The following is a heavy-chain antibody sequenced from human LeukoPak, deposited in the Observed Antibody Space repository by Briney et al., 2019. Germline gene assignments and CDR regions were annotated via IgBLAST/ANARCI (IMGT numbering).Heavy chain of an antibody. CDR2: IIPIFGTA. Sequence: SVKVSCTASGGTFSSYAISWVRQAPGQGLEWMGGIIPIFGTANYAQEFQGRVTITTDESTSTAYMELSSLRSEDTAVYYCARCPYSYGLFEWFDPWGQGTLVTVSS. D-gene: IGHD5-18*01. V-gene: IGHV1-69*05. CDR1: GGTFSSYA. CDR3: ARCPYSYGLFEWFDP. J-gene: IGHJ5*02.